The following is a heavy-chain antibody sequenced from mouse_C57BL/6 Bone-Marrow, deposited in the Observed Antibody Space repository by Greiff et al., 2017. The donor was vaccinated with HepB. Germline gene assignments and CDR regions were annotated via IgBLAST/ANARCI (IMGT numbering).Heavy chain of an antibody. J-gene: IGHJ4*01. CDR2: IRLKSDNYAT. D-gene: IGHD1-1*01. CDR3: TSYYYGSSMDY. V-gene: IGHV6-3*01. Sequence: DVQLVESGGGLVQPGGSMKLSCVASGFTFSNYWMNWVRQSPEKGLEWVAQIRLKSDNYATHYAVSVKGRFTISRDDSKSSVYLQMNNLRAEDTGIYYCTSYYYGSSMDYWGQGTSVTVSS. CDR1: GFTFSNYW.